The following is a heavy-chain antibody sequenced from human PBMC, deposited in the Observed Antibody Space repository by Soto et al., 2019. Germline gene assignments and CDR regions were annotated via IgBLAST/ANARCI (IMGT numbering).Heavy chain of an antibody. J-gene: IGHJ3*02. CDR2: IKQDGSEK. D-gene: IGHD3-9*01. CDR3: ARLYYDILTGHDAFDI. V-gene: IGHV3-7*01. Sequence: PGGSLRLSCAASGFTFSSYWMSWVRQAPGKGLEWVANIKQDGSEKYYVDSVKGRFTISRDNAKNSLYLQMNSLRAEDTAVYYCARLYYDILTGHDAFDIWGQGTMVTVS. CDR1: GFTFSSYW.